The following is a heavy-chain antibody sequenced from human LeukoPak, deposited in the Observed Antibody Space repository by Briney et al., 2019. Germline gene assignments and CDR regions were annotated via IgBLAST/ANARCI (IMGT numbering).Heavy chain of an antibody. V-gene: IGHV3-48*03. CDR3: ARTMWGFDY. J-gene: IGHJ4*02. CDR2: ISSSGSII. CDR1: GFTFSDFE. Sequence: GGSLRLSCASSGFTFSDFEMNWVRQAPGKGLEWVSYISSSGSIIYYADSVKGRFTISRDNAKRSLFLQMNSLRVEDTAVYYCARTMWGFDYWGQGTLVTVSS. D-gene: IGHD7-27*01.